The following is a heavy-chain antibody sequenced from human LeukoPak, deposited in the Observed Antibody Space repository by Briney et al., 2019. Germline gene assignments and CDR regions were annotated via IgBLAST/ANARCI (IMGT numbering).Heavy chain of an antibody. CDR2: ISAYNGNT. V-gene: IGHV1-18*04. D-gene: IGHD3-10*01. Sequence: ASVKVSCKASGYTFTGYYMHWVRQAPGQGLEWMGWISAYNGNTNYAQKLQGRVTMTTDTSTSTAYMELRSLRSDDTAVYYCASSYYPDDAFDIWGQGTMVTVSS. CDR1: GYTFTGYY. J-gene: IGHJ3*02. CDR3: ASSYYPDDAFDI.